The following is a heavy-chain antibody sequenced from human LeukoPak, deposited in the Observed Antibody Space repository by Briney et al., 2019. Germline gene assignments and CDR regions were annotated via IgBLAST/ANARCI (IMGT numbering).Heavy chain of an antibody. V-gene: IGHV3-7*01. CDR1: GFTFSNYW. CDR3: ARDNGVVHGVYYMDV. D-gene: IGHD3-3*01. Sequence: GGSLRLSCAASGFTFSNYWMTWVRQAPGKGLEWVADIKQDGSEKLYVNSVRGRFTISRDTAKMSLFLQMNSLRAEDTAVYYCARDNGVVHGVYYMDVWGKGTTVTVS. J-gene: IGHJ6*03. CDR2: IKQDGSEK.